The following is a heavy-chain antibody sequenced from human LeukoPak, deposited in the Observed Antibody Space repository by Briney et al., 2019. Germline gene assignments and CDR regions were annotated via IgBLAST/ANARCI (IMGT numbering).Heavy chain of an antibody. Sequence: GGSLRLSCATSGFTFSNYGMHWVRQAPGKGLEWVTLIRYDGSDKYYAGSVKGRFTISRDNSENTLYLQMNSLRAEDTAIYYCAKDKCNGTSCSRFDLWGQGTLVTVTS. CDR3: AKDKCNGTSCSRFDL. V-gene: IGHV3-30*02. J-gene: IGHJ4*02. D-gene: IGHD2-2*01. CDR2: IRYDGSDK. CDR1: GFTFSNYG.